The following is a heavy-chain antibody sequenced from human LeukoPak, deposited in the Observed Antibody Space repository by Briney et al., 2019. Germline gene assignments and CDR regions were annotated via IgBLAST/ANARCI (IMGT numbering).Heavy chain of an antibody. CDR3: ARSPSYSSSWYALDS. Sequence: GGSLRLSCEASGFTFSGYDMHWVRQATGKGLEWVSAIGTTGDTYYSDSVRGRFTISRENAKNSLDLQMSSLRAGDTAVYYCARSPSYSSSWYALDSWGQGTLVTVSS. J-gene: IGHJ4*02. D-gene: IGHD6-13*01. CDR1: GFTFSGYD. CDR2: IGTTGDT. V-gene: IGHV3-13*01.